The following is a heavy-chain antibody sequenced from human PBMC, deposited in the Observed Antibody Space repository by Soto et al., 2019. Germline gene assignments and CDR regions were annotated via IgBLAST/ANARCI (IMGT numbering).Heavy chain of an antibody. D-gene: IGHD1-26*01. CDR2: INQDGSEK. J-gene: IGHJ4*02. CDR3: SGGVGDAF. Sequence: EVHLMESGGGLVQTGGSLRLSCAIFESTVSRDWMNWVRQAPGKGLEWVAHINQDGSEKYYVDSVKGRFTISRDNAKKSLYLQMNSLRPADTAIYYCSGGVGDAFWGQGTLVTVSS. CDR1: ESTVSRDW. V-gene: IGHV3-7*04.